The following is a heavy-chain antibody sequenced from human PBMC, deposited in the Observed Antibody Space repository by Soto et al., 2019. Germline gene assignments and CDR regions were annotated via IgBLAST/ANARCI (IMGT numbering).Heavy chain of an antibody. Sequence: PGGSLRLSCAASGFILSNYAMSWVRLAPGKGLEWVSSISAGSDSTNYADSVKGRFTISRDNSKNTLYLQMKSLRAEDTAVYYCASHPYYYYHLAVWGKGTTVTVSS. V-gene: IGHV3-23*01. D-gene: IGHD3-16*01. J-gene: IGHJ6*03. CDR2: ISAGSDST. CDR1: GFILSNYA. CDR3: ASHPYYYYHLAV.